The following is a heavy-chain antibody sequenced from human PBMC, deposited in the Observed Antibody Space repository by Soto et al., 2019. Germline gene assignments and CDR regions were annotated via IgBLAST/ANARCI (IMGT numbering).Heavy chain of an antibody. CDR1: GDSVISHY. D-gene: IGHD3-3*01. J-gene: IGHJ5*02. V-gene: IGHV4-4*08. CDR3: ARGVTVFGLVSRFWFDP. CDR2: IYNSGIT. Sequence: SETLSLTCSFSGDSVISHYLPWVRQSPGKGLEWIGHIYNSGITYYNPSLKSRVVISIDTSRNQFSLRLNSLTAADRAVYFCARGVTVFGLVSRFWFDPWGQGTVVTVSS.